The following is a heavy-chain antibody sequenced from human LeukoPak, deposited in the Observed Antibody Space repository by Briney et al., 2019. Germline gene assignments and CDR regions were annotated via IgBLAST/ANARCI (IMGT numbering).Heavy chain of an antibody. Sequence: GGSLRLSCAASGFTFSDYYMSWIRQAPGKGLEWVSYISSSGSTIYYADSVKGRFTISRDNAKNSLYLQMNSLRAEDTAVYYCARDRKQWLVRTYYWFDPWGQGTLVTVSS. D-gene: IGHD6-19*01. J-gene: IGHJ5*02. V-gene: IGHV3-11*04. CDR3: ARDRKQWLVRTYYWFDP. CDR1: GFTFSDYY. CDR2: ISSSGSTI.